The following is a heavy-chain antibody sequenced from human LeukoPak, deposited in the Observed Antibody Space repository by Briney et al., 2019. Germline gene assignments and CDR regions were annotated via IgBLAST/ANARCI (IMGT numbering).Heavy chain of an antibody. CDR1: GFTFSSYW. V-gene: IGHV3-74*01. Sequence: GGSLRLSCAASGFTFSSYWMHWVRQAPGQGLVWVSRINSDGSSTSYADSVKGRFTISRDNAKNSLYLQMNSLRAEDTAVYYCARLREIPVFGVVTKSTSYFDYWGQGTLVTVSP. CDR3: ARLREIPVFGVVTKSTSYFDY. J-gene: IGHJ4*02. D-gene: IGHD3-3*01. CDR2: INSDGSST.